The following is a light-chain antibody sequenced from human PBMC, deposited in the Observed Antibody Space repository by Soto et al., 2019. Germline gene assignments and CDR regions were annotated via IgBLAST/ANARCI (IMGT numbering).Light chain of an antibody. Sequence: QLVLTQSPSASASLGASVKLTCNLSSGHSSYAIAWHQQQPEKGPRFLMKLNSDGSHRKGDGIPDRFSGSSSGAERYLTISSLQSEDEADYYCQTWGTGIQVFGGGTKLTVL. CDR1: SGHSSYA. V-gene: IGLV4-69*01. J-gene: IGLJ2*01. CDR3: QTWGTGIQV. CDR2: LNSDGSH.